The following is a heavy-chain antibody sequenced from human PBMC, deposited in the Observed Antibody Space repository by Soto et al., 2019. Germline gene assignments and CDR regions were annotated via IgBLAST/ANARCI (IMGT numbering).Heavy chain of an antibody. V-gene: IGHV3-23*01. J-gene: IGHJ5*02. CDR3: AKDVSGAVTPHFGP. CDR2: ISASAGTT. D-gene: IGHD4-17*01. CDR1: GFTFTDHA. Sequence: EVQLLESGGALVQPGGSLRLSCEAFGFTFTDHAMGWVRQAPGKGLEWVSLISASAGTTYYADSVRGRFTVSRDNAKSTLYLQMNSLRAGDTALYFCAKDVSGAVTPHFGPWGQGSQVTVSS.